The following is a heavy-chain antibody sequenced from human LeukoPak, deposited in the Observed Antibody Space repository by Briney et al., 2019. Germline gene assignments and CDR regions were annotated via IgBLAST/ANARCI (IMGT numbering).Heavy chain of an antibody. Sequence: SETLSLTCAVYGCSFNDYYWTWIRQPPGKGLEWIGEINARGDTNYNPSLKSRVTISVDTSKSQFSLRLTSIIAADTAFYYCARGQVPAARGYNWFDPWGQGTLVTVSS. V-gene: IGHV4-34*01. J-gene: IGHJ5*02. CDR3: ARGQVPAARGYNWFDP. CDR2: INARGDT. D-gene: IGHD2-2*01. CDR1: GCSFNDYY.